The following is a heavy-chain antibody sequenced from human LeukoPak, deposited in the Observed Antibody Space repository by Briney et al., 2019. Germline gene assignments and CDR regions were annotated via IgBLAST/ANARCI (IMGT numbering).Heavy chain of an antibody. CDR1: GGSISSGSYY. D-gene: IGHD3-10*01. CDR2: IYTSGST. J-gene: IGHJ4*02. V-gene: IGHV4-61*02. CDR3: AREVVRGVVDY. Sequence: SQTLSLTCTVSGGSISSGSYYWSWIRQPAGKGLEWIGRIYTSGSTNYNPSLKRRATISVDTSKNQFSLKLSSVTAADTAVYYCAREVVRGVVDYWGQGTLVTVSS.